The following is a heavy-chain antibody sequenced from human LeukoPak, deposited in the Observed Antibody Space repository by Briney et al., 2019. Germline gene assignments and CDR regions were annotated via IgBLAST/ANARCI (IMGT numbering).Heavy chain of an antibody. CDR3: AKILIVAPGTKGGPNDY. CDR2: ISGTGGST. Sequence: GGSLRLSCAASGFTFSSYVMNWVRQAPGKGLEWVSGISGTGGSTFYADSVKGRFTISRDDSKNTLYLQMNSLRAEDTAIYYCAKILIVAPGTKGGPNDYWGQGTLVTVSS. J-gene: IGHJ4*02. V-gene: IGHV3-23*01. D-gene: IGHD6-13*01. CDR1: GFTFSSYV.